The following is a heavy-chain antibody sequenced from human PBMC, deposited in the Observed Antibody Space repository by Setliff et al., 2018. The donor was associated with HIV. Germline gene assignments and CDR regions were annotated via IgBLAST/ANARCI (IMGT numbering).Heavy chain of an antibody. Sequence: ASETLSLTCTVSGGSVSSSSYYWGWIRQPTGKGLEWIGTIYYSGDTQYNPSFKTRGIMSADTSKNHCSLRLISVTAADTAVYYCARMEATRPSRGLDFWGPGTLVTVSS. CDR2: IYYSGDT. J-gene: IGHJ4*02. CDR3: ARMEATRPSRGLDF. CDR1: GGSVSSSSYY. V-gene: IGHV4-39*02. D-gene: IGHD6-6*01.